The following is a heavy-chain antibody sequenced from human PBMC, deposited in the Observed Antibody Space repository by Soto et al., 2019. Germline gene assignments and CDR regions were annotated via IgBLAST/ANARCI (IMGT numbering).Heavy chain of an antibody. J-gene: IGHJ6*02. V-gene: IGHV3-30-3*01. D-gene: IGHD2-21*02. Sequence: QVQLVESGGGVVQPGRSLRLSCAASGFTFSSYAMHWVRQAPGKGLEWVAVISYDGSNKYYADSVKGRFTISRDNSKNXLXXQMNSLRAEDTDVYYCASAAGVVPARPYYYYGMDVWGQGTTVTVSS. CDR1: GFTFSSYA. CDR3: ASAAGVVPARPYYYYGMDV. CDR2: ISYDGSNK.